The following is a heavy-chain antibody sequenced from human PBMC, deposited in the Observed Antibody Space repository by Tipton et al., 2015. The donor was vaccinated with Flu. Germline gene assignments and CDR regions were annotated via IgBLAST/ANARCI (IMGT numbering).Heavy chain of an antibody. J-gene: IGHJ5*02. CDR3: ARDRGGRWFDP. V-gene: IGHV4-59*01. Sequence: GAAMYSYYWTWIRQSPGKGLEWIGYIFYSGSTNYNPSLKSRVTISLDTSKNQVSLKLTSVTTADTAVYYCARDRGGRWFDPWGQGTLVTVSS. D-gene: IGHD3-10*01. CDR1: GAAMYSYY. CDR2: IFYSGST.